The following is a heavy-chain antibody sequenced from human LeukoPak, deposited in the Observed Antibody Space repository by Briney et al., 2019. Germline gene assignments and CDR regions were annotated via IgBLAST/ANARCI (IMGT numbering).Heavy chain of an antibody. V-gene: IGHV3-23*01. CDR3: AKVETAAAATLRGFDY. J-gene: IGHJ4*02. CDR2: IGGSGGST. CDR1: GFTFSSHA. Sequence: PGGSLRLSCAASGFTFSSHALSWLRQAPGKGLEWASSIGGSGGSTYYADSVKGRFTISRDNSKNTLYLQMNSLRAEDTAVYYCAKVETAAAATLRGFDYWGQGTLVTVSS. D-gene: IGHD6-13*01.